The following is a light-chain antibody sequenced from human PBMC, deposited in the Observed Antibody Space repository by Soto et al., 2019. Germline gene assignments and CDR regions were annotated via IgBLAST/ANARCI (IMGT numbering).Light chain of an antibody. V-gene: IGKV1-5*01. CDR2: DVS. CDR1: QSIYRR. CDR3: QQYSDYPIT. J-gene: IGKJ5*01. Sequence: DIQMTKSPSTLSASVGDRVTITCRASQSIYRRLAWYQQKPGKAPQLLIYDVSTLESGVPSRFSGSGSETEFTLTISSLQPDDFETYYCQQYSDYPITFGQGTRLEIK.